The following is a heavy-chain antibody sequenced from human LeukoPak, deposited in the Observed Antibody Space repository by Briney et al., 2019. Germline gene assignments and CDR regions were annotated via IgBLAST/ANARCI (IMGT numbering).Heavy chain of an antibody. CDR2: TYYRSKWYN. J-gene: IGHJ3*02. V-gene: IGHV6-1*01. CDR3: ARFHRDAFDM. CDR1: GDSVSSNIAA. Sequence: SQTLSLTCATSGDSVSSNIAAWNWIRQSPSRGLEWLGRTYYRSKWYNDYSVSVQSRITINPDTPKNQFSLQLKSVTPEDTAVYYCARFHRDAFDMWGQGTMVTVSS.